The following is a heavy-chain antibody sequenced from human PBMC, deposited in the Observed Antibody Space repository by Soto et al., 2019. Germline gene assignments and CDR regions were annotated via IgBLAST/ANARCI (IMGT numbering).Heavy chain of an antibody. V-gene: IGHV4-39*01. CDR1: GDSISSSNSH. CDR3: VRYDRINMKPYSPEGFHI. J-gene: IGHJ3*02. Sequence: SETLSLTCTVSGDSISSSNSHWGWTRQPPGKGLEYIGSVYYGGAIFYSGNIYYNPSLKSRVTISVDTSKNQFSLRLSSVTAADTGVYYCVRYDRINMKPYSPEGFHIWGQGTMVTVSS. CDR2: VYYGGAIFYSGNI. D-gene: IGHD3-3*02.